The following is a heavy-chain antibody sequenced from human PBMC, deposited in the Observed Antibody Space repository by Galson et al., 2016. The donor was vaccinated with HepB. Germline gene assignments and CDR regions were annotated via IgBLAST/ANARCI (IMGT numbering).Heavy chain of an antibody. D-gene: IGHD6-19*01. CDR2: ISSSSPDT. V-gene: IGHV3-11*06. Sequence: SLRLSCAASEFRFSDFYMSWIRQASGQGLEWVSSISSSSPDTKHADSLKGRFTIFRDSGKNSLTLQMNSLRAADTAVYYCAREGSGFGFYYFDSWGQGTLVTVSS. CDR3: AREGSGFGFYYFDS. J-gene: IGHJ4*02. CDR1: EFRFSDFY.